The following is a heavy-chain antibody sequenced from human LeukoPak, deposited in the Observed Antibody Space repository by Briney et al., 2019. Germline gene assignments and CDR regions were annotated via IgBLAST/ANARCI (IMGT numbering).Heavy chain of an antibody. Sequence: PGGSLRLSCAASGFTFSSYSMNWVRQAPGKGLEWVSYISSSSSTIYYADSVKGRFTISRDNAKNSLYLQMNSLRAEDTAVYYCARENDSSGYPFDYWGQGTLVTVSS. D-gene: IGHD3-22*01. J-gene: IGHJ4*02. CDR3: ARENDSSGYPFDY. CDR2: ISSSSSTI. V-gene: IGHV3-48*04. CDR1: GFTFSSYS.